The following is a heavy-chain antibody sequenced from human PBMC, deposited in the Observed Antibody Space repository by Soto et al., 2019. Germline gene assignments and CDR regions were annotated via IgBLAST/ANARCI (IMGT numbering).Heavy chain of an antibody. CDR1: GASMSSGGYY. Sequence: QVQLQESGPGLVKPSQTLSLTCTVSGASMSSGGYYWTWIRQSPGKGLEWIGYIYYSGSTSYNPSLESRAAISLDTSRSQFSLTLHSVTAADTAIYYCARDRHNNFFDPWGQGTLVTVSS. V-gene: IGHV4-31*03. CDR3: ARDRHNNFFDP. J-gene: IGHJ5*02. CDR2: IYYSGST. D-gene: IGHD6-6*01.